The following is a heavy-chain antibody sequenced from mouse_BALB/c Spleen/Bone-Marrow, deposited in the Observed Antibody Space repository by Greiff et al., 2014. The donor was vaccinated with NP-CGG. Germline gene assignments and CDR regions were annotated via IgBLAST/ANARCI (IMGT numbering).Heavy chain of an antibody. CDR1: GYSFTGYF. J-gene: IGHJ4*01. D-gene: IGHD1-1*01. CDR3: AREGYYYGSSYGNAMDY. V-gene: IGHV1-20*02. CDR2: INPYNGDT. Sequence: VQLQQSGPELVKPGASVKISCKASGYSFTGYFMNWVMQSHGKSLEWIGRINPYNGDTFYNQKFKGKATLTVDISSSTAHMELRSLASEDSAVYYCAREGYYYGSSYGNAMDYWGQGTSVTVSS.